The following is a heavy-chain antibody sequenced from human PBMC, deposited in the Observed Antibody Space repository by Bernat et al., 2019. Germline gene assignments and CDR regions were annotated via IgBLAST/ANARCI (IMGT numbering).Heavy chain of an antibody. J-gene: IGHJ4*02. CDR1: GFTFSSCA. CDR2: IRGSGGGT. D-gene: IGHD3-3*01. Sequence: DVQLLESGGDLVQPGGSLRLSCAASGFTFSSCAMSWVRQAPGKGREWVSAIRGSGGGTYYAGSVKGRFTISRDNSMNTLYLQMNSLRAEDTAVYYCAKVKSDFSGAYRDFDYWGQGTLVTVSS. V-gene: IGHV3-23*01. CDR3: AKVKSDFSGAYRDFDY.